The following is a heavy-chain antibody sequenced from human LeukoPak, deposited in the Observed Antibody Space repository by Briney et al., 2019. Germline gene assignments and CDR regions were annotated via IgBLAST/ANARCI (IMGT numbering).Heavy chain of an antibody. V-gene: IGHV4-59*01. CDR2: IYYSGST. CDR1: GGSITSYY. CDR3: ARGHYDSSGYYLDAFDI. Sequence: PSETLSLTCTVSGGSITSYYWSWIRQPPGKGLEWIGYIYYSGSTNYNPSLKSRVTISVDTSKNQFSLKLSSVTAADTAVYYCARGHYDSSGYYLDAFDIWGQGTMVTVSS. J-gene: IGHJ3*02. D-gene: IGHD3-22*01.